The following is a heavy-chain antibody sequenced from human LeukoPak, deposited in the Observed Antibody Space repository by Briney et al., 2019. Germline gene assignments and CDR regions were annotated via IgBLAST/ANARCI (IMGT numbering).Heavy chain of an antibody. D-gene: IGHD6-19*01. J-gene: IGHJ4*02. CDR3: AREWAYSSGWYAGGIDY. Sequence: SETMSLTCAVDGGSFSGYYWGWIRQPAGKGLEWIGRIYTSGSTNYNPSLKSRVTMSVDTSKNQFSLKLSPVTAADTAVYYCAREWAYSSGWYAGGIDYWGQGTLVTVYS. V-gene: IGHV4-4*07. CDR1: GGSFSGYY. CDR2: IYTSGST.